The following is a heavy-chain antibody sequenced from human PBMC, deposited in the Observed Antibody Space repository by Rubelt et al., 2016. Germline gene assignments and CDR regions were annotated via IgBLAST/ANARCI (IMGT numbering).Heavy chain of an antibody. CDR2: IKQDGSEK. D-gene: IGHD2-2*01. J-gene: IGHJ4*02. Sequence: EVQLVESGGGLVQPGGSLRLSCAASGFTFSSYWMSWVRQAPGKGLEWVANIKQDGSEKYYVDSVKGRFTISRDNAKNARDLQMNSRRAEDTAVYYWATMWDIVVVPAALSYWGQGTLVTVSS. V-gene: IGHV3-7*01. CDR1: GFTFSSYW. CDR3: ATMWDIVVVPAALSY.